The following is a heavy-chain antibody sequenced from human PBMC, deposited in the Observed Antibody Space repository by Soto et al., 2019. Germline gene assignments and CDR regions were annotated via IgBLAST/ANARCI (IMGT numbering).Heavy chain of an antibody. CDR2: IHYSGST. CDR1: GGSISGYY. J-gene: IGHJ5*02. V-gene: IGHV4-59*01. CDR3: ARGSVAAGNATWFDP. Sequence: PSETLSLTCTVSGGSISGYYWGWIRQPPGKGLEWIGYIHYSGSTNYNPSLRSRVTISLDTPNNQFSLKVNSMTAADTAIYYCARGSVAAGNATWFDPWGQGILVTVSS. D-gene: IGHD6-13*01.